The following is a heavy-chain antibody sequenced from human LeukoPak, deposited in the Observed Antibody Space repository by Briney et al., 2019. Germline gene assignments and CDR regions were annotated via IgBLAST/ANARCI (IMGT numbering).Heavy chain of an antibody. J-gene: IGHJ4*02. V-gene: IGHV3-23*01. CDR1: GFTLSSYE. CDR3: ARDSNLKSYGELDY. CDR2: IGYGGADS. D-gene: IGHD4-17*01. Sequence: GGSLRLSCTVSGFTLSSYEMTWFRQAPGKGLEWVSSIGYGGADSHYADSVKGRFTISRDNSKNTLYLQMNSLRAEDTAVYYCARDSNLKSYGELDYWGQGTLVTVSS.